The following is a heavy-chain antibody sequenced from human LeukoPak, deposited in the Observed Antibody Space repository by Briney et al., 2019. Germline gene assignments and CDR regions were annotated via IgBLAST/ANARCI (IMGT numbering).Heavy chain of an antibody. D-gene: IGHD2-2*01. Sequence: GGSLRLSCAASGFTFSSYAMSWVRQAPGKGLEWVSGISGSGGSTYYADSMKGRFTISRDNSKNTLYLQMNSLGAEDTALYYCAKVPRHTSYCSSTSCLDAFDIWGQGTMVTVSS. CDR2: ISGSGGST. CDR1: GFTFSSYA. V-gene: IGHV3-23*01. CDR3: AKVPRHTSYCSSTSCLDAFDI. J-gene: IGHJ3*02.